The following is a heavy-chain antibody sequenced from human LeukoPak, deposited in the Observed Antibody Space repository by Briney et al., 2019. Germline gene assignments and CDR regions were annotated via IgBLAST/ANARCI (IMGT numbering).Heavy chain of an antibody. CDR1: GFTFSSYA. CDR2: IGGSGDNT. CDR3: GKGVGAARYFDY. Sequence: GGSLRLSCAASGFTFSSYAMTWVRQAPGKGLEWVSAIGGSGDNTYYADSVKGRFTISRDNSKSTLYLQMDSLRGEDTAVYYCGKGVGAARYFDYWGQGALVTVSS. V-gene: IGHV3-23*01. D-gene: IGHD1-26*01. J-gene: IGHJ4*02.